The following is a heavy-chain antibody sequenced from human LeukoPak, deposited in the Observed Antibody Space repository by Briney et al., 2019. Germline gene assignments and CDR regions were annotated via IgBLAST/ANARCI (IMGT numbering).Heavy chain of an antibody. D-gene: IGHD5-18*01. CDR1: GGSFSGYY. CDR3: ARRGYSYGGWFDP. V-gene: IGHV4-34*01. CDR2: INHSGST. J-gene: IGHJ5*02. Sequence: PSETLSLTCAVYGGSFSGYYWSWLRQPPGKGLEWIGEINHSGSTNYNPSLKSRVTISVDTSKNQFSLKLSSVTAADTAVYYCARRGYSYGGWFDPWGQGTLVTVSS.